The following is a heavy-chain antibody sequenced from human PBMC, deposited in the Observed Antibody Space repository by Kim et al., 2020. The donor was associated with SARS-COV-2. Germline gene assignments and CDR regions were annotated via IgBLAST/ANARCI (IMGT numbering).Heavy chain of an antibody. J-gene: IGHJ4*02. Sequence: SLRLSCAASGCTFGDYAMHWVRQVPGKGLELVSSISWNSVTIDYADSVKSRFTISRDNAKNSLYLQMNSLRTEDTATYYCAKAGCSSTRCYSNCWGQGTLVIVSS. CDR1: GCTFGDYA. CDR3: AKAGCSSTRCYSNC. D-gene: IGHD2-2*01. CDR2: ISWNSVTI. V-gene: IGHV3-9*01.